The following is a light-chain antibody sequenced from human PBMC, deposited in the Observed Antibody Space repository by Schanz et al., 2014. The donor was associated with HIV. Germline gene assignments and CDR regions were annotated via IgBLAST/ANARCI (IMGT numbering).Light chain of an antibody. V-gene: IGKV1-5*01. CDR2: QAS. CDR1: QTIGRL. J-gene: IGKJ2*01. Sequence: IQMTQSPSTVSTSVGDRVTITCRASQTIGRLLAWYQQKPGRAPKLLIYQASILATGVPSRFSGSGSGTSFTLTISRLEPDDFATYYCQQCVTYPYTFGQGTKLDIK. CDR3: QQCVTYPYT.